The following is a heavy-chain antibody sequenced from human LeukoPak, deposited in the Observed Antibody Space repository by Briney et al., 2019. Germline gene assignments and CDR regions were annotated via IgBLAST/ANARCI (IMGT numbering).Heavy chain of an antibody. CDR2: ISGSGGST. Sequence: PGGSLRLSCAASGFTFSNYGMHWVRQAPGKGLEWVSAISGSGGSTYYADSVQGRFTISRDNSKNTLYLQMNSLRAEDTAVYYCAKELYYYDSSGYYYVIDYWGQGTLVTVSS. V-gene: IGHV3-23*01. CDR1: GFTFSNYG. CDR3: AKELYYYDSSGYYYVIDY. D-gene: IGHD3-22*01. J-gene: IGHJ4*02.